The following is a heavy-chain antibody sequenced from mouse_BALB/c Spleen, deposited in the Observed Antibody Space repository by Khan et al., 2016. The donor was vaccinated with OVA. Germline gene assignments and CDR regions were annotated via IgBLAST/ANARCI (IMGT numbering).Heavy chain of an antibody. J-gene: IGHJ4*01. D-gene: IGHD2-10*01. V-gene: IGHV9-3-1*01. Sequence: QVQLKQSGPELKKPGETVKISCKASGYTFTNYGMNWVLQSPGKALKWMGWINTYTGEPTYADDFKGRFAFSLETSASTAFLQINNLKNEDTATYCCARPPYFSYTLDYWGQGTSVTVSS. CDR3: ARPPYFSYTLDY. CDR2: INTYTGEP. CDR1: GYTFTNYG.